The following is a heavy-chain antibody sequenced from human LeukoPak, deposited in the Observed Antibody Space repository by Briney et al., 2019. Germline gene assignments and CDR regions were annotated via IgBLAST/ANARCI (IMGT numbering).Heavy chain of an antibody. CDR2: IYTSGST. CDR1: GGSISSYY. CDR3: ARTYYYDSSGYYYYYYGMDV. Sequence: PSETLSLTCTVSGGSISSYYWSWIRQPAGKGLEWIGRIYTSGSTNYNPSLKSRVTMSVDTSKNQFSLKLSSVTAADTAVYYCARTYYYDSSGYYYYYYGMDVWGQGTTVTVSS. J-gene: IGHJ6*02. V-gene: IGHV4-4*07. D-gene: IGHD3-22*01.